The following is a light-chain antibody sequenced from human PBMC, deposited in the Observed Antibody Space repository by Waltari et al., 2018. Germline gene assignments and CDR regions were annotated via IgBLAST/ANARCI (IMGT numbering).Light chain of an antibody. Sequence: EIVMTQSPATLSVSPGERDTLSCRASQSVRSNLAWYQQRPGQAPRLLIHGASTRATGIPARFSGSGSGTEFTLTISSLQSEDFAVYHCQQYNEWPRTFGQGTKVEIK. CDR2: GAS. CDR1: QSVRSN. J-gene: IGKJ1*01. CDR3: QQYNEWPRT. V-gene: IGKV3-15*01.